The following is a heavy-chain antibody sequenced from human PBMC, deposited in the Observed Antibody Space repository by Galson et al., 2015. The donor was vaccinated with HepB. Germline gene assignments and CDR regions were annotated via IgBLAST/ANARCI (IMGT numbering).Heavy chain of an antibody. D-gene: IGHD2-2*01. V-gene: IGHV4-59*12. CDR2: INSRGST. J-gene: IGHJ4*02. Sequence: SETLSLTCTVSGGALSSYLWTWIRQPPGKGLEWVGYINSRGSTDYNPSLESRVSISVDTSKKQFSLRLSSVTAADTAVYYCARERVGGDFDHWGQGTPVTVSS. CDR1: GGALSSYL. CDR3: ARERVGGDFDH.